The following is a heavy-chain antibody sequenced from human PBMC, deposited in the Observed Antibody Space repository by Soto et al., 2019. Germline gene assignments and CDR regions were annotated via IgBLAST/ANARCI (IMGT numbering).Heavy chain of an antibody. D-gene: IGHD6-19*01. CDR3: ARWGSIAVAGTGPYYYYGMDV. J-gene: IGHJ6*02. Sequence: ASVKVSCKASGGTFSSYAISWVRQAPGQGLEWMGGIIPIFGTANYAQKFQGRVTITADESTSTAYMELSSLRSEDTAVYYCARWGSIAVAGTGPYYYYGMDVWGQGTTVTVSS. CDR2: IIPIFGTA. CDR1: GGTFSSYA. V-gene: IGHV1-69*13.